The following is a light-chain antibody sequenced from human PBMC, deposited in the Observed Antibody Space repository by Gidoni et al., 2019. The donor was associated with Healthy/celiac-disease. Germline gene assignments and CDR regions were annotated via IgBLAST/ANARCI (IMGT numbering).Light chain of an antibody. Sequence: DIQMTQSPSSLSAYVGDRVTITCRASQSISSYLNWYQQKPGKAPKLLIYAASSLQSGDPSRFSGSGSGTDFTLTISSLQPEDFATYYCQQSYSTHLTFGGGTKVEIK. J-gene: IGKJ4*01. CDR3: QQSYSTHLT. V-gene: IGKV1-39*01. CDR1: QSISSY. CDR2: AAS.